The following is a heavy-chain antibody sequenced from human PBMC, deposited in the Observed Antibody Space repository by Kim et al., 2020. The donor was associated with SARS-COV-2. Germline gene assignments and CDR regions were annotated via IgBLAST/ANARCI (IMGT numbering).Heavy chain of an antibody. Sequence: SQTLSLTCSVSGGSISSGGYYWNWIRQHPVRGLEWIGYISDSGNNFYSSTLKSRVTILADTSKSQFSLKLTSVTAADTAVYFFARSVPQLVPAFDIWGQGTRVTVSS. CDR3: ARSVPQLVPAFDI. V-gene: IGHV4-31*02. CDR1: GGSISSGGYY. J-gene: IGHJ3*02. CDR2: ISDSGNN. D-gene: IGHD1-1*01.